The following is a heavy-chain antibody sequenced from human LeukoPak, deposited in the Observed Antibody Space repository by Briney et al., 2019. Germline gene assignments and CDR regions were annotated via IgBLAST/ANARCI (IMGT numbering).Heavy chain of an antibody. CDR3: ARVPVVAATVRGKKNWFDP. CDR2: ISAYNGNT. Sequence: VASVKVSCKASGYTFTSYGISWVRQAPRQGLEWMGWISAYNGNTNYAQKLQGRVTMTTDTSTSTAYMELRSLRSDDTAVYYCARVPVVAATVRGKKNWFDPWGQGTLVTVSS. V-gene: IGHV1-18*01. J-gene: IGHJ5*02. D-gene: IGHD2-15*01. CDR1: GYTFTSYG.